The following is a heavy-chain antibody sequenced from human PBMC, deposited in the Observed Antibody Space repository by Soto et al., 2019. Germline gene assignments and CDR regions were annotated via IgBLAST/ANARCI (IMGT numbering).Heavy chain of an antibody. CDR1: GFTVSSKY. D-gene: IGHD2-15*01. CDR2: IWSAGLT. V-gene: IGHV3-53*01. J-gene: IGHJ5*02. Sequence: GGSLRLSCAASGFTVSSKYMNWGRQAPGKGLEWVSIIWSAGLTYYADSVRGRFTISRDISKNILFLQMNTPRAEDSAIYYCARELPPDLWGQGTLVSVSS. CDR3: ARELPPDL.